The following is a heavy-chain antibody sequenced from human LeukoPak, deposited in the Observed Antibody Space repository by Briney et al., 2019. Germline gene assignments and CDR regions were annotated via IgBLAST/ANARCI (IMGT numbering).Heavy chain of an antibody. Sequence: SQTLSLTCAISGDSVSSNTATWNWIRQSPSRGLEWLGRTYYRSNWYNDYAVSVKSRITVNPDTSKNQFSLQLNSVTPEDTAVYYCARDSHNQIYSSGWYYFDYWGQGTLVTVSS. CDR2: TYYRSNWYN. J-gene: IGHJ4*02. CDR3: ARDSHNQIYSSGWYYFDY. V-gene: IGHV6-1*01. D-gene: IGHD6-19*01. CDR1: GDSVSSNTAT.